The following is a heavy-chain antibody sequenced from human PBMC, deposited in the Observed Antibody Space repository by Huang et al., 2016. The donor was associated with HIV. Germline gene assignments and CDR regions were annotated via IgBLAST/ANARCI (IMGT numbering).Heavy chain of an antibody. CDR3: ARSAYGDLDY. D-gene: IGHD4-17*01. Sequence: QVHLVQSGAEVKKPGASVKVSCKASGYTFTNYDINWVRQAPGRGLEWMGWRNPNTGNTGFAQSFQGRDTMTRKTSITTAYMELTSLTSEDTAVYYCARSAYGDLDYWGLGTLVIVSS. CDR1: GYTFTNYD. J-gene: IGHJ4*02. V-gene: IGHV1-8*02. CDR2: RNPNTGNT.